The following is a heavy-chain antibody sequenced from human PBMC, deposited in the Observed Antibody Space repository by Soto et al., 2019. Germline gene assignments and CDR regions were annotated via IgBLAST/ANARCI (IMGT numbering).Heavy chain of an antibody. V-gene: IGHV6-1*01. CDR2: TFFRSKWYN. J-gene: IGHJ6*02. CDR3: ARDKEGYYYYGMDV. CDR1: GDSVSSNSAA. Sequence: PSQTLSLTCAISGDSVSSNSAAWNWIRQSPSRGLEWLGRTFFRSKWYNDYAVSVKSRISINPDTSKNHLSLHLNSVTPEDTAVYYCARDKEGYYYYGMDVWGQGTTVTVSS.